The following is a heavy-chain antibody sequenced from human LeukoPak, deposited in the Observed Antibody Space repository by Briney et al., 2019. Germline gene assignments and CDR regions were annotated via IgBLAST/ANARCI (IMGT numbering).Heavy chain of an antibody. CDR3: AKVNRAYSSSSSLNFDS. D-gene: IGHD6-6*01. J-gene: IGHJ4*02. CDR1: GFTFNDYN. V-gene: IGHV3-43*01. CDR2: ISWDGSTT. Sequence: PGGSLRLSCAASGFTFNDYNIHWVRQPPGKGLEWVSLISWDGSTTYYADSVKGRFTISRDNSKNSLFLQMNRLRTEDTAFYYCAKVNRAYSSSSSLNFDSWGQGTLVTVSS.